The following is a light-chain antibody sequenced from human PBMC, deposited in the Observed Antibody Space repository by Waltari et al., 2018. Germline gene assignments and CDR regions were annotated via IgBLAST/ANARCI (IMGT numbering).Light chain of an antibody. CDR1: QSVSSN. CDR3: QHSDT. CDR2: GAS. J-gene: IGKJ2*01. Sequence: EIVMTQSPGTLSVYPGEKASLSCRASQSVSSNLAWYQQKPGQSPRLLIDGASTRATGISARFSGSGSGTDFTLTSSSLQSEDFAVYYCQHSDTFGQGTKLEIK. V-gene: IGKV3-15*01.